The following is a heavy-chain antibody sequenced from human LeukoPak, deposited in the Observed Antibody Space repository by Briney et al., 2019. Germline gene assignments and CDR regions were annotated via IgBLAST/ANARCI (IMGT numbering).Heavy chain of an antibody. J-gene: IGHJ4*02. CDR1: GFTVSSTY. Sequence: GGSLRLSCAASGFTVSSTYMSWVRQAPGQGLEWVSLIYSSGSTFYADSVQGRFTVSRDNSKNALYLQMNSLRAEDTAMYYCARDSSSFPNYFDFWGQGTLVTVSS. CDR2: IYSSGST. V-gene: IGHV3-53*01. CDR3: ARDSSSFPNYFDF. D-gene: IGHD3-3*02.